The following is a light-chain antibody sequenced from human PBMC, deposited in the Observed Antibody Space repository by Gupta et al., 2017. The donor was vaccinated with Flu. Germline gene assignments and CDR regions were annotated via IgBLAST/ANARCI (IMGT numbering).Light chain of an antibody. J-gene: IGKJ2*01. CDR2: KAS. V-gene: IGKV1-5*03. Sequence: LSASVGDRVTITCRASQSISSWLAWYQQKPGKAPKLLIYKASSLESGVPSRFSGSGSGTEFTLTISSLQPDDFATYYCQQYNSYPYAFGQGTKLEIK. CDR1: QSISSW. CDR3: QQYNSYPYA.